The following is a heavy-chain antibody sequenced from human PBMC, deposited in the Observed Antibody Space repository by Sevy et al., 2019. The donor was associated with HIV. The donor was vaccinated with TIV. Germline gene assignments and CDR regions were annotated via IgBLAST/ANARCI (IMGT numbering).Heavy chain of an antibody. CDR1: GFAFSSHA. V-gene: IGHV3-30-3*01. J-gene: IGHJ4*01. CDR2: ISYEGTET. D-gene: IGHD6-13*01. Sequence: GGSRRLSCAASGFAFSSHAMHGVRQAPGKGREGGAVISYEGTETFYAASVEGRFTISRDNSKNMLSLQINSLRPEDTAVYYCARDGGYSIKWYPLYWGHGTLVTVSS. CDR3: ARDGGYSIKWYPLY.